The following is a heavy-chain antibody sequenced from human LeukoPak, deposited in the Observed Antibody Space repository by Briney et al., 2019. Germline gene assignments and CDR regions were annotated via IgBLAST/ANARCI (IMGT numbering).Heavy chain of an antibody. CDR3: ARGVVGATYYFDY. CDR1: GYTFTSYA. D-gene: IGHD1-26*01. J-gene: IGHJ4*02. V-gene: IGHV1-3*01. CDR2: INAGNGNT. Sequence: GASVKVSCKASGYTFTSYAMHWVRQAPGQRLEWMGWINAGNGNTKYSQKFQGRVTITRDTSASTAYMELSSLRSEDTAVYYCARGVVGATYYFDYWGQGTLVTVSS.